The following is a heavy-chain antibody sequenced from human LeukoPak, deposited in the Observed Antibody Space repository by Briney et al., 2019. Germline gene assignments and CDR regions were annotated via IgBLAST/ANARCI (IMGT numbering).Heavy chain of an antibody. D-gene: IGHD5-12*01. V-gene: IGHV1-18*01. CDR2: ISAYNGNT. Sequence: ASVKVSCKASGYTFTSYGISWVRQAPGQGLEWMGWISAYNGNTNYAQKFQGRVTITADKSTSTAYMELSSLRSEDTAVYYCASGSGYDYYFDYWGQGTLVTVSS. CDR3: ASGSGYDYYFDY. J-gene: IGHJ4*02. CDR1: GYTFTSYG.